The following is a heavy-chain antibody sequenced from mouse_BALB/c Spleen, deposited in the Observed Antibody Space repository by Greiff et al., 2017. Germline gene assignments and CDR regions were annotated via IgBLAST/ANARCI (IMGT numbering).Heavy chain of an antibody. J-gene: IGHJ2*01. V-gene: IGHV14-3*02. CDR1: GFNIKDTY. Sequence: EVQRVESGAELVKPGASVKLSCTASGFNIKDTYMHWVKQRPEQGLEWIGRIDPANGNTKYDPKFQGKATITADTSSNTAYLQLSSLTSEDTAVYYCAKGRYDFDYWGQGTTLTVSS. CDR3: AKGRYDFDY. CDR2: IDPANGNT. D-gene: IGHD2-14*01.